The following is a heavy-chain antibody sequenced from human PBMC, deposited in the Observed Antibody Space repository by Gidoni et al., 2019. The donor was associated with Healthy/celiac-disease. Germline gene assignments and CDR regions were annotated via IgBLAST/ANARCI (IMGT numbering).Heavy chain of an antibody. CDR2: IKSKTDGGTT. J-gene: IGHJ4*02. Sequence: EVQLVESGGGFVKPGGSLRLSCAASGFTFSNAWMSWVRQAPGTGLVGVGRIKSKTDGGTTDYAAPVKGRFTISRDDSKNTLYLQMNSLKTEDTAVYYCTTDQEIKVGAYDYWGQGTLVTVSS. V-gene: IGHV3-15*01. CDR3: TTDQEIKVGAYDY. CDR1: GFTFSNAW. D-gene: IGHD1-26*01.